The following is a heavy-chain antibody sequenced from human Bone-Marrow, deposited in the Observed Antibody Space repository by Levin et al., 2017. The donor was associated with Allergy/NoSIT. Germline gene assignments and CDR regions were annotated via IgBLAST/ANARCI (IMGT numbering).Heavy chain of an antibody. CDR1: GGSITTYY. CDR3: ARSIGAAAAGDY. D-gene: IGHD6-13*01. V-gene: IGHV4-59*01. CDR2: FAYSGST. J-gene: IGHJ4*02. Sequence: SQTLSLTCSVSGGSITTYYWSWIRQPPGKGLEWIGYFAYSGSTNYNPSLKSRVTIVVDTSKNQFSLKLSSVTAADTAVYYCARSIGAAAAGDYWGPGTLVTVSS.